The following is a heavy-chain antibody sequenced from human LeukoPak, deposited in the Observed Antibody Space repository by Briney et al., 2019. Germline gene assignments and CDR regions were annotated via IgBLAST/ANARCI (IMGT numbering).Heavy chain of an antibody. CDR1: RFTFSDYY. V-gene: IGHV3-11*01. CDR3: ARGSDYYGMDV. CDR2: ISSSGSTI. J-gene: IGHJ6*02. Sequence: GSLRLSCAASRFTFSDYYMSWIRQAPGKGLEWVSYISSSGSTIYYADSVKGRFTVSRDNAKNSLYLQMNSLRAEDTAFYYCARGSDYYGMDVWGQGTTVTVSS.